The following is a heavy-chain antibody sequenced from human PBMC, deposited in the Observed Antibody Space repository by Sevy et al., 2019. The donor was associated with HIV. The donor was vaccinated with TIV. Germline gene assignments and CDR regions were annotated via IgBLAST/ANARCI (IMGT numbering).Heavy chain of an antibody. J-gene: IGHJ5*02. V-gene: IGHV4-38-2*02. CDR2: IYHSGST. D-gene: IGHD3-16*01. CDR3: ARTPRSGEGVWFDP. Sequence: SETLSLTCTVSGYSISSGYYWGWIRQPPGKGLEWIGSIYHSGSTYYNPSLKSRVTISVDTSKNQFSLKLSSVTAADTAVYYCARTPRSGEGVWFDPWGQGTLVTVSS. CDR1: GYSISSGYY.